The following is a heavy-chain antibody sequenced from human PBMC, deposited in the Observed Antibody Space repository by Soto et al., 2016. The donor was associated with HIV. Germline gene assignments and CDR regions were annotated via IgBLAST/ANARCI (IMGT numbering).Heavy chain of an antibody. CDR1: AGSISSNIYH. J-gene: IGHJ2*01. D-gene: IGHD2-15*01. V-gene: IGHV4-61*02. Sequence: QVQLQESGPGLVKPSQTLSLTCTVSAGSISSNIYHWNWIRQPAGKGLEWIGRIYSSGSAMYNPSLKSRVTISVDPLKNQFSLRLTSVTAADTAVYYCARDRGKVAAQQFWYFDLWGRGTLVSVSS. CDR2: IYSSGSA. CDR3: ARDRGKVAAQQFWYFDL.